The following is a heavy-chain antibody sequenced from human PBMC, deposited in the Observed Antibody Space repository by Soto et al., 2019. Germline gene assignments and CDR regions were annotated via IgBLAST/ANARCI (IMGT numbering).Heavy chain of an antibody. D-gene: IGHD6-6*01. Sequence: RASVKVSCKASGFSFTGYYIHWLRQAPGQGLEWMGWINAHSGGTEYAQKFQGRVTLTRDTSISTAYMTLSSLRSDDTAIYYCAKDLTRQLAYWLDPWGQGTQVTVSS. CDR3: AKDLTRQLAYWLDP. CDR2: INAHSGGT. V-gene: IGHV1-2*02. CDR1: GFSFTGYY. J-gene: IGHJ5*02.